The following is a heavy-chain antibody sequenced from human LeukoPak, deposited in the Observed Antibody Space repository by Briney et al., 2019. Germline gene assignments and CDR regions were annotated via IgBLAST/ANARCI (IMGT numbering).Heavy chain of an antibody. V-gene: IGHV3-30*18. CDR1: GFTFSSYG. J-gene: IGHJ4*02. CDR2: ISYDGSNK. D-gene: IGHD1-26*01. Sequence: GGSLRLSCAASGFTFSSYGMHWVRQAPGKGLEWVAVISYDGSNKYYADSVKGRFTISRDNSKNTLYLQMNSLRAEGTAVYYCAKDWDSGSYYFDYWGQGTLVTVSS. CDR3: AKDWDSGSYYFDY.